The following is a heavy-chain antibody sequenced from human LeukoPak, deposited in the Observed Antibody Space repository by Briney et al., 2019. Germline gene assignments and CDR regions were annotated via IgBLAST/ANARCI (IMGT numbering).Heavy chain of an antibody. CDR1: GFTFSSYA. V-gene: IGHV3-23*01. CDR3: AGGGVVVPAAIHYFDY. CDR2: ISGSGGST. J-gene: IGHJ4*02. D-gene: IGHD2-2*02. Sequence: GGSLRLSCAASGFTFSSYAMSWVRQAPGKGLEWVSAISGSGGSTYYADSVKGRFTISRDNSKNTLYLQMNSLRAEDTAVYYCAGGGVVVPAAIHYFDYWGQGTLVTVSS.